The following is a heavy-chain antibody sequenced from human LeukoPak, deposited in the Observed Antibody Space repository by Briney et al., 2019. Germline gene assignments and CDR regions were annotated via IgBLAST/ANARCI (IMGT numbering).Heavy chain of an antibody. D-gene: IGHD6-19*01. CDR3: ARGSRTGWYYFDY. Sequence: GASVKVSCKASGGTFSSYAFSWVRQAPGQGLEWMGGIIPLLGTANYAQKFQGRVTITADTSSSTVYMELRSLRSDDTAAYYCARGSRTGWYYFDYWGQGTLVTVSS. CDR2: IIPLLGTA. V-gene: IGHV1-69*06. J-gene: IGHJ4*02. CDR1: GGTFSSYA.